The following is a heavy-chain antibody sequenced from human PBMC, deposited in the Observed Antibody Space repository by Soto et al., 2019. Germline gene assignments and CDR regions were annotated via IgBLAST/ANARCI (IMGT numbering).Heavy chain of an antibody. J-gene: IGHJ6*02. CDR2: SSNRDRST. CDR1: GFIFSDYY. D-gene: IGHD3-3*01. CDR3: ARAWKIEKFGVISMSKGLDV. V-gene: IGHV3-11*01. Sequence: QVQLVESGGGLVKAGGSLRLSCAASGFIFSDYYMTWIRQAPGKGLEWLSCSSNRDRSTYYADSVKDRFVVSKDNAKNLVYPQMNSLRAEDTAVYFCARAWKIEKFGVISMSKGLDVWGQGTTVTVSS.